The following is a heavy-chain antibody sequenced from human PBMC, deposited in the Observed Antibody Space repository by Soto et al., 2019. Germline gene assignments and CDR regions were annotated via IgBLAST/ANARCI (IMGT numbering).Heavy chain of an antibody. CDR2: IIPVFGTT. V-gene: IGHV1-69*06. J-gene: IGHJ6*02. CDR1: GGTFMKYS. D-gene: IGHD6-13*01. CDR3: ASRDTSSGYEARSYFGMDD. Sequence: QVQLVQSGAEVQKPGSSVRVSCKAPGGTFMKYSISWVRQAPGQGLEWMGEIIPVFGTTNYAQKFQGRVTITADTSANTAYMHMSRLTSEDTAVYFCASRDTSSGYEARSYFGMDDWGQGATVTVSS.